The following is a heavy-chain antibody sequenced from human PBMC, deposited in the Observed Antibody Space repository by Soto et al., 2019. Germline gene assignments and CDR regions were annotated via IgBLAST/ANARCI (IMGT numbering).Heavy chain of an antibody. V-gene: IGHV4-34*01. CDR2: INHSGST. J-gene: IGHJ5*02. CDR1: GGSFSGYY. D-gene: IGHD3-3*01. Sequence: SETLSLTCAVYGGSFSGYYWSWIRQPPGKGLEWIGEINHSGSTNYNPSLKSRVTISVDTSKNQFSLKLSSVTAADTAVYYCARGGGVLRFLEWLHNWFDPWGQGTLVTV. CDR3: ARGGGVLRFLEWLHNWFDP.